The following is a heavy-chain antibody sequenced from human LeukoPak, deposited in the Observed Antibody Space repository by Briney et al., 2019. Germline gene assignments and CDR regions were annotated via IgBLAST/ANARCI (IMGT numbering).Heavy chain of an antibody. CDR1: GYTFTSYY. J-gene: IGHJ4*02. Sequence: ASVKVSCKASGYTFTSYYMHWVRQAPGQGLEWMGIINPSGGSTSYAQKFQGRVTMTRDMSTSTVYMELSSLRSEDTAVYYCARDPNLGELDYWGQGTLVTVSS. D-gene: IGHD7-27*01. CDR3: ARDPNLGELDY. V-gene: IGHV1-46*01. CDR2: INPSGGST.